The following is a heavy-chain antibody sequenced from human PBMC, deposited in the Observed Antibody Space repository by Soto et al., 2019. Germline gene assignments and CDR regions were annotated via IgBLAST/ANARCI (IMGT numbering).Heavy chain of an antibody. V-gene: IGHV3-11*01. CDR1: GFTFSDYY. J-gene: IGHJ4*02. CDR2: ISSSGSTI. D-gene: IGHD6-13*01. Sequence: GGSLSLSCAASGFTFSDYYMSWIRQAPGKGLEWVSYISSSGSTIYYADSVKGRFTISRDNAKNSLYLQMNSLRAEDTAVYYCARDSGELVLDYFDYWGQGTLVTVSS. CDR3: ARDSGELVLDYFDY.